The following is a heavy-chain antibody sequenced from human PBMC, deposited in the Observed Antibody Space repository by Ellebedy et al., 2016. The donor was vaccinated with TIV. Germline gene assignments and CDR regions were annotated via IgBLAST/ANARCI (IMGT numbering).Heavy chain of an antibody. CDR2: ISGSGSSI. V-gene: IGHV3-11*01. D-gene: IGHD5-12*01. Sequence: GESLKISCAASGFTFSDYYMSWIRQAPGRGLEWVSYISGSGSSINYADSVKGRITISRDNAKNSLYLQMSSLRAEDTAVYHCARIGVQRGGYSGYDVDFWGQGTLVTVSS. CDR1: GFTFSDYY. CDR3: ARIGVQRGGYSGYDVDF. J-gene: IGHJ4*02.